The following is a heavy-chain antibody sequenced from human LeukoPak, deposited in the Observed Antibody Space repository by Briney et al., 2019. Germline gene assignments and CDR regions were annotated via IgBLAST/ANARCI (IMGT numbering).Heavy chain of an antibody. CDR1: GFIFSDYY. Sequence: GGSLRLSCAASGFIFSDYYMSWIRQAPGKGLEWVSYISCSGSTIYYADSVRGRFTISRDNAKNSLYLQMNSLRAEDTAVYYCARDRIAAHYYYYYYGMDVWGQGTTVTVSS. D-gene: IGHD6-13*01. V-gene: IGHV3-11*01. CDR3: ARDRIAAHYYYYYYGMDV. CDR2: ISCSGSTI. J-gene: IGHJ6*02.